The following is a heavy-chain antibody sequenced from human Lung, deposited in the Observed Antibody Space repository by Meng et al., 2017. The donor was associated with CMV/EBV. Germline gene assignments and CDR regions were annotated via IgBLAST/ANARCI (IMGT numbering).Heavy chain of an antibody. CDR1: GGSISSSSYY. J-gene: IGHJ5*02. CDR2: IYYSGST. V-gene: IGHV4-39*01. CDR3: ARQSPSQYYYDSSGFHNWFDP. D-gene: IGHD3-22*01. Sequence: SETXSLXXTVSGGSISSSSYYWGWIRQPPGKGLEWIGSIYYSGSTYYNPSLKSRVTISVDTSKNQFSLKLSSVTAADTAVYYCARQSPSQYYYDSSGFHNWFDPWGQGTXVTVSS.